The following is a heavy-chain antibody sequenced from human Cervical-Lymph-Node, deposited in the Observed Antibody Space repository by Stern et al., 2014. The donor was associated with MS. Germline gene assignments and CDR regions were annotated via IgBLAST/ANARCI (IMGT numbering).Heavy chain of an antibody. CDR3: ARIRGTARLIDY. CDR1: GFSLTTGGMC. J-gene: IGHJ4*02. V-gene: IGHV2-70*01. Sequence: ESGPALVKPTQTLTLTCTFSGFSLTTGGMCVTWIRQPPGKAPEWLGLIDWDGDKYYRTPLRARLTISKDTSKNQVVLTMTNMDPVDIATYYCARIRGTARLIDYWGQGTLVTVSS. CDR2: IDWDGDK. D-gene: IGHD6-6*01.